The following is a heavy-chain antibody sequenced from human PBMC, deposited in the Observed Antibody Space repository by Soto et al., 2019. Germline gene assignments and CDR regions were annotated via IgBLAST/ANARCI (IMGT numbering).Heavy chain of an antibody. CDR1: GFTFSGST. Sequence: EVQLVESGGGLVKPGGSLSLSCAASGFTFSGSTMSWVRLAPGKGLEWVSSISSKSNYIYYGDSVKGRFTISRDNAKNPLYLQMTSRRVEATAVNHWTRVLTTYYYESSGNYTRGQGTLVTVSS. CDR3: TRVLTTYYYESSGNYT. J-gene: IGHJ4*02. CDR2: ISSKSNYI. V-gene: IGHV3-21*01. D-gene: IGHD3-22*01.